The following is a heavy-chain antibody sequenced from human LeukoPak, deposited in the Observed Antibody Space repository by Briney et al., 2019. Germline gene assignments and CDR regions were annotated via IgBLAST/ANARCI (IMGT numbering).Heavy chain of an antibody. CDR2: IDHSGST. CDR3: ARGRTWNYNWFGP. CDR1: GGSFSGYY. V-gene: IGHV4-34*01. Sequence: PSETLSLTCAVSGGSFSGYYWNWIRQPPGKGLEWIGEIDHSGSTNYNPSLKSRVTILVDTSKNQFSLKLSSVTAADTAVYYCARGRTWNYNWFGPWGQGTLVTVSS. D-gene: IGHD1-7*01. J-gene: IGHJ5*02.